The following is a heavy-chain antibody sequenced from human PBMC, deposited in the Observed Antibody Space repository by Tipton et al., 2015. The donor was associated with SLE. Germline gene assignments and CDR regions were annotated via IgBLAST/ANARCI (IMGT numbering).Heavy chain of an antibody. CDR1: GVSISSGSNY. V-gene: IGHV4-61*02. CDR2: IFTSGST. Sequence: TLSLTCSVSGVSISSGSNYWTWIRQPAGKGLEWIGRIFTSGSTDYNPSLRSRVTISVDRSKNQFSLKLSSVTAADTAVYYCARVPASSSWAYYFDFWGQGTLVSVSS. D-gene: IGHD6-13*01. J-gene: IGHJ4*02. CDR3: ARVPASSSWAYYFDF.